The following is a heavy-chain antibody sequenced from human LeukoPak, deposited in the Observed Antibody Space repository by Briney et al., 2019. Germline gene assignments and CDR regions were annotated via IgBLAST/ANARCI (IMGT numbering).Heavy chain of an antibody. D-gene: IGHD1-20*01. J-gene: IGHJ5*02. CDR3: AKSPYVVLGYNWNHLVAYWFDP. CDR1: GFTFSSYA. Sequence: GGSLRLSCAASGFTFSSYAMSWVRQAPVKGLEWVSAISGSGGSTYYADSVKGRFTISRDNSKNTLYLQMNSLRAEDTAVYYCAKSPYVVLGYNWNHLVAYWFDPWGQGTLVTVSS. CDR2: ISGSGGST. V-gene: IGHV3-23*01.